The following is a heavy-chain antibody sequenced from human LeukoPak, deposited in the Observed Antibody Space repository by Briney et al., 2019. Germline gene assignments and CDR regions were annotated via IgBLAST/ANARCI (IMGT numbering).Heavy chain of an antibody. J-gene: IGHJ6*02. D-gene: IGHD2-15*01. Sequence: GGSLRLSCAAPGFTFSNAWMSWVRQAPGKGLEWVSVIYSGGSTYYADSVKGRFTISRDNSKNTLYLQMNSLRAEDTAVYYCAAPGYCSGGSCYSKGMDVWGQGTTVTVSS. V-gene: IGHV3-66*01. CDR2: IYSGGST. CDR1: GFTFSNAW. CDR3: AAPGYCSGGSCYSKGMDV.